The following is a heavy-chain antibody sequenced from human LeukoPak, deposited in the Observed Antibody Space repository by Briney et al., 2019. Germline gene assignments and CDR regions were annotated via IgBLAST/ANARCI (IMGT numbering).Heavy chain of an antibody. CDR1: GGSFSGYY. V-gene: IGHV4-34*01. D-gene: IGHD6-13*01. CDR3: ASLAAARTPSGPPGNYYMDV. Sequence: SETLSLTCAVYGGSFSGYYWSWVRQPPGKGLEWIGEINHSGSTNYNPSLMSGGTISVEKTKNKFSLTLSYRNTADKAVYYCASLAAARTPSGPPGNYYMDVWGKGTTVTISS. J-gene: IGHJ6*03. CDR2: INHSGST.